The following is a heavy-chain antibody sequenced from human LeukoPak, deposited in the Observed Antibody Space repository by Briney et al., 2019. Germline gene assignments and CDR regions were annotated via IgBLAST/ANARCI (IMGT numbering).Heavy chain of an antibody. Sequence: SETLSLTCTVSGGSISGYFWSWIRQPAGKGLEWIGRIYSSGSNNYNPSLKSRVTMSLDTSKNHLSLNLSSVPAADTAVYYCAREPTSGREPTSGRPLDYWGQGTLVTVSS. V-gene: IGHV4-4*07. D-gene: IGHD5-12*01. CDR3: AREPTSGREPTSGRPLDY. J-gene: IGHJ4*02. CDR2: IYSSGSN. CDR1: GGSISGYF.